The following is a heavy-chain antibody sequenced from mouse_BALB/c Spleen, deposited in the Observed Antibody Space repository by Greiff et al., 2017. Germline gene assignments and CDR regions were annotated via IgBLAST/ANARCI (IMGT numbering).Heavy chain of an antibody. D-gene: IGHD3-2*01. CDR1: GFSLTSYG. J-gene: IGHJ4*01. Sequence: QVQLKESGPGLVAPSQSLSITCTVSGFSLTSYGVHWVRQPPGKGLEWLGVIWAGGSTNYNSALMSRLSISKDNSKSQVFLKMNSLQTDDTAMYYCAREGQLGLHYYAMDYWGQGTSVTVSS. V-gene: IGHV2-9*02. CDR2: IWAGGST. CDR3: AREGQLGLHYYAMDY.